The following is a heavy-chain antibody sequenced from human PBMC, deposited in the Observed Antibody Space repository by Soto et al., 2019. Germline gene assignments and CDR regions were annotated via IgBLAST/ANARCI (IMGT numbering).Heavy chain of an antibody. J-gene: IGHJ6*02. CDR2: IDPSDSYT. D-gene: IGHD1-1*01. CDR1: GYSFTSHW. Sequence: PGESLKISCDGSGYSFTSHWITLVRQTPGKGLDWMGRIDPSDSYTNYSPSFQGRVTISADRSISTAFLQWSSLEASDTAIYYCARRLSGPKEEYNAYYFYGLDVWGQGTTVTVSS. V-gene: IGHV5-10-1*01. CDR3: ARRLSGPKEEYNAYYFYGLDV.